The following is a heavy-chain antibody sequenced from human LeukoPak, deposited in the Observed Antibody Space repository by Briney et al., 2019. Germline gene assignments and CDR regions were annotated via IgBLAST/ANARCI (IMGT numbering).Heavy chain of an antibody. CDR3: ARDYGGHHLDY. CDR1: GGSISTGGYY. CDR2: IHFSGST. V-gene: IGHV4-30-4*01. Sequence: SETLSLTCTVSGGSISTGGYYWSWIRQPPGKGLEWIGYIHFSGSTYYNPSLKSRVTISVDTSKNQFSLNLSSLTAADTAVYYCARDYGGHHLDYWGQGTLVTVSS. J-gene: IGHJ4*02. D-gene: IGHD4-23*01.